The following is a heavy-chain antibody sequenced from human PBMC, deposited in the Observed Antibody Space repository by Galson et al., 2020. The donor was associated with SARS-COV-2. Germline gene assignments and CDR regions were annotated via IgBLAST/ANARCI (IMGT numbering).Heavy chain of an antibody. J-gene: IGHJ6*03. Sequence: GGSLRLSCAASGFTFSSYVMNWVRQAPGKGLEWISSITSSGTNTHYADSVKGRFTFSRDNSKSTVYLQMNSLRAEDTAIYYCAKGGGASYYYYMDVWGEGTTVTVS. D-gene: IGHD3-16*01. CDR3: AKGGGASYYYYMDV. V-gene: IGHV3-23*01. CDR1: GFTFSSYV. CDR2: ITSSGTNT.